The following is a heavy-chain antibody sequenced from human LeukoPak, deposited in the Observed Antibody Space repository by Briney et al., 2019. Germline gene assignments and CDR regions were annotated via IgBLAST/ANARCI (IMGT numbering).Heavy chain of an antibody. Sequence: QAGGSLRLSCAASGFTFSSYGMHWVRQAPGKGLEWVAFIRYDGSNKYYADSVKGRFTISRDNAKNSLYLQMNSLRAEDTALYYCAKDMHSSGFNWFDPWGQGTLVTVSS. CDR1: GFTFSSYG. J-gene: IGHJ5*02. V-gene: IGHV3-30*02. D-gene: IGHD3-22*01. CDR3: AKDMHSSGFNWFDP. CDR2: IRYDGSNK.